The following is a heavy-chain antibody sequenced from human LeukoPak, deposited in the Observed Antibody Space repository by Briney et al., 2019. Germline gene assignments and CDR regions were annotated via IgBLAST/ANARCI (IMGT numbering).Heavy chain of an antibody. Sequence: GGSLRLSCAASGFTFSSYAMSWVRQAPGKGLEWVSAISGSGGSTYYADSVKGRFTISRDNSKNTLYLQMNSLRAEDTAVYYCARGNWNDVSRFDYWGQGTLVTVSS. CDR3: ARGNWNDVSRFDY. V-gene: IGHV3-23*01. CDR2: ISGSGGST. CDR1: GFTFSSYA. D-gene: IGHD1-1*01. J-gene: IGHJ4*02.